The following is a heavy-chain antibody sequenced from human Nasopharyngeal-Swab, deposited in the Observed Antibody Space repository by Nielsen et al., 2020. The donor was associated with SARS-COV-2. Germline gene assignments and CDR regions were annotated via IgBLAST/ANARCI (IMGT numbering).Heavy chain of an antibody. D-gene: IGHD3-10*01. Sequence: GGSLRLSCAASGFTFSSYSMNWVRQAPGKGLEWVSSISSSSSYIYYADSVKGRFTISRDNAKNSLCLQMNSLRAEDTAVYYCARDRYYGSGSFDYWGQGTLVTVSS. CDR1: GFTFSSYS. V-gene: IGHV3-21*01. J-gene: IGHJ4*02. CDR3: ARDRYYGSGSFDY. CDR2: ISSSSSYI.